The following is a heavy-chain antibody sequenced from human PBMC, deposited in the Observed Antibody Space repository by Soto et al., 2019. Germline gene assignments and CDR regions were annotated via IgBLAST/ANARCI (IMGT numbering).Heavy chain of an antibody. CDR2: IYPGDSDT. Sequence: EVQLVQSGAEMKKPGESLKISCKGSGYTFISYWIGRVRQKPGKGLEWMGMIYPGDSDTRYSPSFQGQVTISADKSINTAYLQWSSLEASDTAVYYCARIIAASGTGFDYWGQGTLVAVSS. CDR1: GYTFISYW. D-gene: IGHD3-16*02. CDR3: ARIIAASGTGFDY. J-gene: IGHJ4*02. V-gene: IGHV5-51*01.